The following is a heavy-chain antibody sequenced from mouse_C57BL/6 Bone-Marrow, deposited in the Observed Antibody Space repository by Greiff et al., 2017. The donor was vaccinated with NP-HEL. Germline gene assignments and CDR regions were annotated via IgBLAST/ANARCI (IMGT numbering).Heavy chain of an antibody. J-gene: IGHJ4*01. CDR2: IYPGNSDT. CDR3: TRKGPITTVVATDYAMDY. Sequence: EVQLQQSGTVLARPGASVKMSCKTSGYTFTSYWMHWVKQRPGQGLEWIGAIYPGNSDTSYNQKFKGKAKLTAVTSASTAYMELSSLTNEDSAVYYCTRKGPITTVVATDYAMDYWGQGTSVTVSS. CDR1: GYTFTSYW. D-gene: IGHD1-1*01. V-gene: IGHV1-5*01.